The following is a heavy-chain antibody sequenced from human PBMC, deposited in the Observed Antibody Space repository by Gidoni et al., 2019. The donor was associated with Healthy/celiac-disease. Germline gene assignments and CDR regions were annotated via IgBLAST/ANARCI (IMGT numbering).Heavy chain of an antibody. D-gene: IGHD4-4*01. J-gene: IGHJ6*03. CDR3: AREYPQPRNYVTYYYYYYMDV. CDR2: INHSGST. Sequence: QVQLQQWGAGLLKPSETLSLTCAVYGGSFSGYYWSWIRQPPGKGLEWIGEINHSGSTNYNPSLKSRVTISVDTSKNQFSLKLSSVTAADTAVYYCAREYPQPRNYVTYYYYYYMDVWGKGTTVTVSS. CDR1: GGSFSGYY. V-gene: IGHV4-34*01.